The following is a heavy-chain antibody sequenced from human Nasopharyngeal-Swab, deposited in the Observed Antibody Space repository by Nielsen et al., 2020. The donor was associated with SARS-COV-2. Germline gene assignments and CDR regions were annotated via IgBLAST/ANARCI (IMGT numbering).Heavy chain of an antibody. CDR3: ARALRDTVVANYYFDY. CDR2: INHSGNT. D-gene: IGHD4/OR15-4a*01. V-gene: IGHV4-34*01. CDR1: GGSFSDYY. Sequence: SETLSPTCAVYGGSFSDYYWSWVRQPPGKGLEWIGEINHSGNTNYNPSLKSRVTISVDTSKNQFPLKLTSLTAADTALYYCARALRDTVVANYYFDYWGQGTLVTVSS. J-gene: IGHJ4*02.